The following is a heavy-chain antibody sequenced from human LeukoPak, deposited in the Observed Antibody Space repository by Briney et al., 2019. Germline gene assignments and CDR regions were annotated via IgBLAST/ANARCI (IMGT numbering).Heavy chain of an antibody. CDR1: GFTFSNSW. J-gene: IGHJ4*02. D-gene: IGHD2-2*01. CDR2: IRRDGGEK. Sequence: PGGSLRLSRAASGFTFSNSWMSWVRQAPGKGLEWVANIRRDGGEKYYVDSVKGRLTISRDNAKNSLYLQMDSLRVEDTAVYYCARESLHSSRPERHIDYWGQGTLVTVSS. V-gene: IGHV3-7*01. CDR3: ARESLHSSRPERHIDY.